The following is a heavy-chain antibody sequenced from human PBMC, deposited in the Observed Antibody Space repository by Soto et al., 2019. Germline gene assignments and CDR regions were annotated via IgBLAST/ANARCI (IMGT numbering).Heavy chain of an antibody. CDR2: LSDFNGDT. CDR3: ARWSAIVGGAEALDV. J-gene: IGHJ3*01. D-gene: IGHD1-26*01. Sequence: QVQLVQSGAEVKKPGASVRVSCKTSGYTFINYGITWVRQAPGQGLEWMGWLSDFNGDTRTSEKLQDRFTMTTDTSANTVYMDLRSLTSADTAVYYCARWSAIVGGAEALDVWGQGTMVIVSS. CDR1: GYTFINYG. V-gene: IGHV1-18*01.